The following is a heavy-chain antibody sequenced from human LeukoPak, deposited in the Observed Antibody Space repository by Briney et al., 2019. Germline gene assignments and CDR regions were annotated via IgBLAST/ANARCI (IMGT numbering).Heavy chain of an antibody. CDR2: INPNSGGT. Sequence: ASVKVSCKTSGYTFTGQYLHWVRQAPREGLEWMGCINPNSGGTKSAQNFQGRVIMTRDTSISTAYMELRSLSSDDTAVYYCARGRQLHLGELFPFAEFFQPWGQGTLVTVFS. CDR1: GYTFTGQY. CDR3: ARGRQLHLGELFPFAEFFQP. D-gene: IGHD3-16*01. J-gene: IGHJ1*01. V-gene: IGHV1-2*02.